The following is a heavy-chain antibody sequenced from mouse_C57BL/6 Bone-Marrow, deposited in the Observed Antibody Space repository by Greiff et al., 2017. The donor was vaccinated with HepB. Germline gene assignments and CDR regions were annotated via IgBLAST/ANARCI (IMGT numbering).Heavy chain of an antibody. CDR2: IDPSDSYT. CDR1: GYTFTSYW. J-gene: IGHJ3*01. V-gene: IGHV1-59*01. D-gene: IGHD2-3*01. CDR3: ARWLLVTAWFAY. Sequence: VQLQQPGAELVRPGTSVKLSCKASGYTFTSYWMHWVKQRPGQGLEWIGVIDPSDSYTNYNQKFKGKATLTVDTSSSTAYMQLSSLTSEDSAVYYCARWLLVTAWFAYWGQGTLVTVSA.